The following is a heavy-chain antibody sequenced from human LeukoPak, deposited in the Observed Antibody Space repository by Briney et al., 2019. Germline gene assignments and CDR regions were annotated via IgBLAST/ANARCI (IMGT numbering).Heavy chain of an antibody. J-gene: IGHJ4*02. CDR3: ARLLGPLDYVWGSSRSK. D-gene: IGHD3-16*02. CDR2: ISKSGTT. Sequence: PSETLSLTCTVSGVSISYATYQWTWIRQSAGKGLEWIGLISKSGTTNYNPSHKSRVTTSIDTTKNQFSLKLTSVTAADTAVYYCARLLGPLDYVWGSSRSKWGQGTLVTVSS. CDR1: GVSISYATYQ. V-gene: IGHV4-61*02.